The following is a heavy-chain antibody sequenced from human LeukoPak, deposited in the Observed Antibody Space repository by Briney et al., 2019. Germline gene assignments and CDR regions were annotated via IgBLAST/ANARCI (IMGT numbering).Heavy chain of an antibody. V-gene: IGHV3-23*01. Sequence: GGSLRHSCAASGFTVSSSYAMSWVRQTPGKGLQWISAISGGGGNTYYADSVKGRFTISRDNSKNTLYLQMNSLRAEDTAVYYCAKDQSSYGFILYYGMDVWGQGTTVPVSS. D-gene: IGHD5-18*01. J-gene: IGHJ6*02. CDR2: ISGGGGNT. CDR1: GFTVSSSYA. CDR3: AKDQSSYGFILYYGMDV.